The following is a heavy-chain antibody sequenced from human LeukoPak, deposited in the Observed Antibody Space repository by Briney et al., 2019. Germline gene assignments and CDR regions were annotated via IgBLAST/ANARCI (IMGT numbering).Heavy chain of an antibody. CDR1: GASITSYY. V-gene: IGHV4-59*01. Sequence: SETLSLTCTVSGASITSYYWNWMRQSPGKGLEWIGYGHHSGTTNYNPSLESRGTISVDTSKNQFSLKLSSVSAADTAVYYRARWGESGDSVVHAFDIWGRGTTVTVSS. D-gene: IGHD2-21*02. J-gene: IGHJ3*02. CDR2: GHHSGTT. CDR3: ARWGESGDSVVHAFDI.